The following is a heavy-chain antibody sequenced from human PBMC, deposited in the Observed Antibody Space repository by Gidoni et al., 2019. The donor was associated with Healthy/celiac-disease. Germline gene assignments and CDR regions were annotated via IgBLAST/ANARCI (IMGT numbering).Heavy chain of an antibody. D-gene: IGHD4-17*01. V-gene: IGHV3-21*01. Sequence: EVQLVESGGGLVKPGGSMRLSCAASGFTFSSYSMNWVRQAPGKGLEWVSSISSSSSYIYYADSVKGRFTISRDNAKNSLYLQMNSLRAEDTAVYYCARGHRIGTVTVGYWGQGTLVTVSS. CDR2: ISSSSSYI. J-gene: IGHJ4*02. CDR1: GFTFSSYS. CDR3: ARGHRIGTVTVGY.